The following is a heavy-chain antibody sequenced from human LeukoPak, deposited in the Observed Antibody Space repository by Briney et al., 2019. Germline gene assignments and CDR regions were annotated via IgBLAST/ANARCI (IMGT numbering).Heavy chain of an antibody. Sequence: PSQTLSLTCTVPGGSISSGGYYWSWIRQHPGKGLEWIGYIYYSGSTYYNPSLKSRVTISVDTSKNQFSLKLSSVTAADTAVYYCASRTTLDYYYGMDVWGQGTTVTVSS. CDR3: ASRTTLDYYYGMDV. J-gene: IGHJ6*02. V-gene: IGHV4-31*03. CDR2: IYYSGST. D-gene: IGHD1-7*01. CDR1: GGSISSGGYY.